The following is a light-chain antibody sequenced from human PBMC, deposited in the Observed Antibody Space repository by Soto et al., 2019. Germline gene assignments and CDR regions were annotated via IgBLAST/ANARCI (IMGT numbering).Light chain of an antibody. CDR1: SSNIEKNH. J-gene: IGLJ3*02. Sequence: QSALTQPPSVSAAPGQKVTIYCSGSSSNIEKNHVSWYQQLPRTAPRLLIYDNNQRPSAIPDRFSGSKSGTSATLGITGLQTGDEADYYCGTWDSSLSAWVFGGGTKLTVL. V-gene: IGLV1-51*01. CDR2: DNN. CDR3: GTWDSSLSAWV.